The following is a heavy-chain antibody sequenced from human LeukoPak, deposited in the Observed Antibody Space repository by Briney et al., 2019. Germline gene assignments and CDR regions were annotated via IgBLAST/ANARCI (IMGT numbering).Heavy chain of an antibody. CDR2: ISSSGSTI. CDR1: GFTFSDYY. Sequence: GGSLRLSCGASGFTFSDYYMSSIRQAPGKGLEWVSYISSSGSTIYYADSVKGRFTISRDKEKNSVYLQMNSLRAEDTAVYYCARSKRQLGPLDYWGQGTLVTASS. CDR3: ARSKRQLGPLDY. J-gene: IGHJ4*02. D-gene: IGHD6-6*01. V-gene: IGHV3-11*01.